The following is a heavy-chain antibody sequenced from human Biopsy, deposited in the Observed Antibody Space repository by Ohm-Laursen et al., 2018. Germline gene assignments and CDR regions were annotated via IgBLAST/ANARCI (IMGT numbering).Heavy chain of an antibody. Sequence: SVKVSCKASGVTFDTYAFGWVRQAPGQGLERMGGRIPYFNTIYYARNFQDRAVITADRSARTTDMQLSGLRPDDTAVYYCVGGQRGPPIGVTVPGDAFDLWGPGTTVIVSS. CDR3: VGGQRGPPIGVTVPGDAFDL. CDR1: GVTFDTYA. V-gene: IGHV1-69*13. D-gene: IGHD2/OR15-2a*01. J-gene: IGHJ3*01. CDR2: RIPYFNTI.